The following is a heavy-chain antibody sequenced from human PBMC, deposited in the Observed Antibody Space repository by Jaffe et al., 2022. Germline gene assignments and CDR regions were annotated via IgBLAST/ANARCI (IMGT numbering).Heavy chain of an antibody. CDR2: IYYSGST. CDR1: GGSISSSSYY. CDR3: ARRVGYSNYVYYFDY. Sequence: QLQLQESGPGLVKPSETLSLTCTVSGGSISSSSYYWGWIRQPPGKGLEWIGSIYYSGSTYYNPSLKSRVTISVDTSKNQFSLKLSSVTAADTAVYYCARRVGYSNYVYYFDYWGQGTLVTVSS. J-gene: IGHJ4*02. V-gene: IGHV4-39*01. D-gene: IGHD4-4*01.